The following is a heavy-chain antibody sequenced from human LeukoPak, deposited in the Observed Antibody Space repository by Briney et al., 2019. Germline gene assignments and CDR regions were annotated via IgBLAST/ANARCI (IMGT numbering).Heavy chain of an antibody. D-gene: IGHD6-19*01. J-gene: IGHJ4*02. CDR1: GGSISSSSYY. Sequence: KPSETLSLTCTVSGGSISSSSYYWGWIRQPPWKGLEWIGSIYHSGKTYYNPSLKSRVTISVDTSKNQFSLKVNSVTAADTAVYYCARRLQWLLPPDYWGQGTLVTVSS. CDR2: IYHSGKT. V-gene: IGHV4-39*01. CDR3: ARRLQWLLPPDY.